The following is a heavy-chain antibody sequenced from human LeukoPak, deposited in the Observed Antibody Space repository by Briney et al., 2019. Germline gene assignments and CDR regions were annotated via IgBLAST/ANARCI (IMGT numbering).Heavy chain of an antibody. CDR3: ARHGNWDPFDY. Sequence: SETLSLTCTVSGDSINSRDYYRAWVRQPPGEGRDWIVTIYYSGTTYYNSSLKSLLILSVDSSENQFSLKMISVTAADTVVYYCARHGNWDPFDYWGQGALVTVSS. D-gene: IGHD7-27*01. CDR2: IYYSGTT. V-gene: IGHV4-39*01. J-gene: IGHJ4*02. CDR1: GDSINSRDYY.